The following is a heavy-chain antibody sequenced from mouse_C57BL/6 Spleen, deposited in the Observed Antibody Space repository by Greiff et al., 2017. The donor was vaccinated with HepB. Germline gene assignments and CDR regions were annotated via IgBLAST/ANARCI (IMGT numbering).Heavy chain of an antibody. J-gene: IGHJ2*01. V-gene: IGHV1-50*01. CDR1: GYTFTSYW. CDR2: IDPSVSYT. CDR3: LYSNYY. Sequence: VQLQQPGAELVKPGASVKLSCKASGYTFTSYWMQWVKQRPGQGLEWIGEIDPSVSYTNYNQKFKGKATLTVDTSSSTAYMQLSSLTSEDSAVYYCLYSNYYWGQGTTLTVSS. D-gene: IGHD2-5*01.